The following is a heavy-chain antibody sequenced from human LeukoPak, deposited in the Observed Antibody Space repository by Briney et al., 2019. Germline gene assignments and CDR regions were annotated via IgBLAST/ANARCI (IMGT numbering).Heavy chain of an antibody. J-gene: IGHJ3*02. CDR2: IGSSASTI. CDR1: GFTFSDYY. D-gene: IGHD3-16*02. V-gene: IGHV3-11*01. Sequence: PGGSLRLSCAASGFTFSDYYMTWMRQAPGKGLEWVSHIGSSASTIYYADSVKGRFTISRDNAENSLYLQMNSLRAEGTAVYYCARETIHLGKLSLPTLLDIWGQGTMVTVSS. CDR3: ARETIHLGKLSLPTLLDI.